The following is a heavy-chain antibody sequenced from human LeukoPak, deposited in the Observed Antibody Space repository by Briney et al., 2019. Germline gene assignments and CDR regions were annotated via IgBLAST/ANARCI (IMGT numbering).Heavy chain of an antibody. CDR1: GGSISGYY. V-gene: IGHV4-59*08. D-gene: IGHD1-26*01. CDR3: ARHRSGSYWRAFDI. Sequence: SETLSLTCTVSGGSISGYYWSWIRQPLGKGLEWIGYIYYSGSTNYNPSLKSRVTISVDTSKNQFSLKLSSVTAADTAVYYCARHRSGSYWRAFDIWGQGTMVTVSS. J-gene: IGHJ3*02. CDR2: IYYSGST.